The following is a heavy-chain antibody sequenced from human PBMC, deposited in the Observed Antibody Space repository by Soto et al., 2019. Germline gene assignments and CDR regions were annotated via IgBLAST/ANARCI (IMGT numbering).Heavy chain of an antibody. CDR1: GFTFSNYD. V-gene: IGHV3-13*04. CDR3: ARAIGPTLFDY. D-gene: IGHD3-22*01. CDR2: IGTAGDT. J-gene: IGHJ4*02. Sequence: GGSLRLSCSASGFTFSNYDMHWVRQGPGKGLEWVSAIGTAGDTNYAGSVKGRFTISRENAKNSLYLQVNSLRAGDTAIYFRARAIGPTLFDYWGQGTLVTVSS.